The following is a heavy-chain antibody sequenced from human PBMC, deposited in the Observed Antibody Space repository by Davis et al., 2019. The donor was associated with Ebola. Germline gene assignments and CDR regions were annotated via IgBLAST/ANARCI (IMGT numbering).Heavy chain of an antibody. CDR3: ARSPGVTTFLGY. D-gene: IGHD4-17*01. CDR1: GFTFSSYS. Sequence: PGGSLRLSCAASGFTFSSYSMNWVRQAPGKGLEWVAVIWYDGSNKYYADSVKGRFTISRDNSKNTLYLQMNSLRAEDTAVYYCARSPGVTTFLGYWGQGTLVTVSS. CDR2: IWYDGSNK. J-gene: IGHJ4*02. V-gene: IGHV3-33*08.